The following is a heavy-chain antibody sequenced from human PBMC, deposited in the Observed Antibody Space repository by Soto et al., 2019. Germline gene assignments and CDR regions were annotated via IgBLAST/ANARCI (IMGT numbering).Heavy chain of an antibody. CDR1: GFIFSGCA. CDR3: ARGQGAAIGDYYYHGMDV. Sequence: PGGFLRLSCAASGFIFSGCAIHWVRQASGKGLEWVGRIRSRANNFATSSAASVKGRFTFSRDDSKNTAYLQMNTLKPEDTAVYYCARGQGAAIGDYYYHGMDVWGQGTTVTVSS. J-gene: IGHJ6*02. D-gene: IGHD2-2*02. CDR2: IRSRANNFAT. V-gene: IGHV3-73*01.